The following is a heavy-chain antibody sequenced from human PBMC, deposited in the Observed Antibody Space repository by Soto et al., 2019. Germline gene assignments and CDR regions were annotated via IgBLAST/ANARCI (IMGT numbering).Heavy chain of an antibody. CDR3: ARSSGYYCGWFDP. CDR1: GGSISSYY. V-gene: IGHV4-59*01. D-gene: IGHD3-22*01. CDR2: IYYSGST. Sequence: SETLSLTCTVSGGSISSYYWSWIRQPPGKGLEWIGYIYYSGSTNYNPSLKSRVTISVDTSKNQFSLKLSSVTAADTAVYYCARSSGYYCGWFDPWGQGTLVTVSS. J-gene: IGHJ5*02.